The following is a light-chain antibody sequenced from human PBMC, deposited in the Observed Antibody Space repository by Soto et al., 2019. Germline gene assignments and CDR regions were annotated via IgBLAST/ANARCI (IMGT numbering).Light chain of an antibody. CDR3: PQYYTTRWT. V-gene: IGKV4-1*01. Sequence: DIVMTQSQDSLAVSLGERATINCKSSQSVLYSSNNKNSVAWYQQKPGQPPQLLIYWASTRESGVPDRFSGSESGTDFTLTISSLQAEDVAVYYCPQYYTTRWTFGQGTKVDIK. CDR1: QSVLYSSNNKNS. CDR2: WAS. J-gene: IGKJ1*01.